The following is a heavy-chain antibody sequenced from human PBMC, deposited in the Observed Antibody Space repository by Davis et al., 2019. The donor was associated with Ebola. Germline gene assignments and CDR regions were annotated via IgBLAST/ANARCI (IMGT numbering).Heavy chain of an antibody. V-gene: IGHV3-23*01. CDR3: ARDLSRDGHRNSISLDY. Sequence: LSLTCAASGFTFNTYAMSWVRQPPGKGLEWISSISSSGTVTYYADSVKGRFTISKDNSKNTLYLQMNSLRAEDTAVYYCARDLSRDGHRNSISLDYWGQGTLVTVSS. J-gene: IGHJ4*02. CDR1: GFTFNTYA. CDR2: ISSSGTVT. D-gene: IGHD5-24*01.